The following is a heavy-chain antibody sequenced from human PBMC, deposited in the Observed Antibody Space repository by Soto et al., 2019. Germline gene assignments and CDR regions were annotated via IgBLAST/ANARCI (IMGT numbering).Heavy chain of an antibody. CDR2: ISGSGGRT. CDR1: GFTFSSYA. D-gene: IGHD6-19*01. CDR3: AYTVACTGY. J-gene: IGHJ4*02. Sequence: EVQLLESGGGLVQPGGSLRLSCAGSGFTFSSYAMSWLRQAPGTGLEWVSAISGSGGRTYYADSVKGRVTISRDNSKNTLYLQTNSLSAEDTAVYYCAYTVACTGYWGQGTLFIVSS. V-gene: IGHV3-23*01.